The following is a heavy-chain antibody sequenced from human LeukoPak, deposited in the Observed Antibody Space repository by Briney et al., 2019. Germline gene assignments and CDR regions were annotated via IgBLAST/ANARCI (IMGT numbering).Heavy chain of an antibody. CDR1: GGSISSGSYY. CDR3: AHSTGRSGASCYGTCSAFDI. J-gene: IGHJ3*02. Sequence: PSETLSLTCTVSGGSISSGSYYWSWIRQPAGKGLEWIGRIYTSGSTNYNPSLKSRVTISVDTSKNQFSLHLNSVTPEDTAVYYCAHSTGRSGASCYGTCSAFDIWGQGTMVTVSS. CDR2: IYTSGST. D-gene: IGHD2-15*01. V-gene: IGHV4-61*02.